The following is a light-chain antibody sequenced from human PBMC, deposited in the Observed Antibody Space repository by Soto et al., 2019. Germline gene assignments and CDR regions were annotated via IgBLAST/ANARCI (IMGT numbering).Light chain of an antibody. CDR2: KAS. Sequence: DIQITQSPSTLSGSVGDRFTITCRASQTISSWLAWYQQKPGKAPKLLIYKASSLESGVPSRFSGSGSGTEFTLTISSLQPDDFATYYCQQYNNYWTFGQGTQWIS. J-gene: IGKJ1*01. CDR3: QQYNNYWT. V-gene: IGKV1-5*03. CDR1: QTISSW.